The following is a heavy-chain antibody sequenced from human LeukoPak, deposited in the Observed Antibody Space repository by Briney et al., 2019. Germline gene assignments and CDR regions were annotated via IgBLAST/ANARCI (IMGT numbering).Heavy chain of an antibody. CDR2: IYYSGST. J-gene: IGHJ4*02. V-gene: IGHV4-39*01. CDR3: ARRYSSGWYCAFDY. D-gene: IGHD6-19*01. CDR1: GGSISSSSYS. Sequence: SETLSLTCTVSGGSISSSSYSWGWIRQPPGKGLEWIGSIYYSGSTYYNPSLKSRVTISVDTSKNQFSLKLSSVTAADTAVYYCARRYSSGWYCAFDYWGQGTLVTVSS.